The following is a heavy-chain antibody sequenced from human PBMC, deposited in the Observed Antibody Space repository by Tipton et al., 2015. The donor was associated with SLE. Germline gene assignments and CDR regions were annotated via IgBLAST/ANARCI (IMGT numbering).Heavy chain of an antibody. V-gene: IGHV4-38-2*01. J-gene: IGHJ4*02. D-gene: IGHD7-27*01. CDR3: ARGDTGDDYFDN. Sequence: TLSLTCAVSGFSISSGYYWGWIRQSPGKGLEWIGSIYHSGTANYNPSLKSRVTMSVDSSTNQFSLKLSSVTAADTAVYYCARGDTGDDYFDNWGQGTLVTVSS. CDR2: IYHSGTA. CDR1: GFSISSGYY.